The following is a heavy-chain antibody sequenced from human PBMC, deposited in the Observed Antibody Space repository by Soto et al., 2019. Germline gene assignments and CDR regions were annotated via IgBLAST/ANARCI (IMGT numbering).Heavy chain of an antibody. J-gene: IGHJ4*02. V-gene: IGHV3-23*01. CDR3: AKAHSSGYYFVHC. Sequence: EVQLLQSGGGLVQPGGALTLSCAASGFTFNNYAMTWLRQAPGTGLEWVSAISDSSRNTYYKGSVKGRLTISRDNSKNTLYLQMNSLRAEDTAIYYCAKAHSSGYYFVHCWGQGTLVTVSS. CDR1: GFTFNNYA. CDR2: ISDSSRNT. D-gene: IGHD3-22*01.